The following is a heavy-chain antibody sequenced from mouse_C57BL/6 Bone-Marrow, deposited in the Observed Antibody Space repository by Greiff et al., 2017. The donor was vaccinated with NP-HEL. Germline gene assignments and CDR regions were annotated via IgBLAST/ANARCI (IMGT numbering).Heavy chain of an antibody. CDR1: GYTFTSYW. J-gene: IGHJ3*01. D-gene: IGHD2-3*01. Sequence: QVQLQQPGAELVKPGASVKVSCKASGYTFTSYWMHWVKQRPGQGLEWIGRIHPSDSDTNYNQKFKGKATLTVDKSSSTAYMQLSSLTSEDAAVYCCAPDGYYERFAYWGQGTLVTVSA. CDR2: IHPSDSDT. CDR3: APDGYYERFAY. V-gene: IGHV1-74*01.